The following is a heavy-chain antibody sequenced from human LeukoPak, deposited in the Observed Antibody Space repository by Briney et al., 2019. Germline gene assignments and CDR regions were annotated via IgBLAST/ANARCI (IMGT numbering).Heavy chain of an antibody. J-gene: IGHJ4*02. CDR3: ARDPTQSSPFDY. Sequence: GGSLRLSCAASGFTFSSYGMHWVRQAPGKGLEWVAVISYDGGNKYYADSVKGRFTSSRDNSKNTLYLQMNSLRPEDTAVYYCARDPTQSSPFDYWGQGILVTVSS. CDR2: ISYDGGNK. CDR1: GFTFSSYG. D-gene: IGHD2-2*01. V-gene: IGHV3-30*03.